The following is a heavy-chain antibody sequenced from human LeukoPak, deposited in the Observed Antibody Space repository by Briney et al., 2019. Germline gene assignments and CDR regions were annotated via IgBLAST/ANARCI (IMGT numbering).Heavy chain of an antibody. CDR3: AREVTETSYFDY. Sequence: GGSLRLSCAASGFTVSTNYMSWVRQAPGKGLEWVSVIYSGGSTYYADSVKGRFTISRDNSKNTLYLQMNSLRVEDTAVYYCAREVTETSYFDYWGQGTLVAVSS. D-gene: IGHD2-21*02. CDR1: GFTVSTNY. CDR2: IYSGGST. V-gene: IGHV3-66*01. J-gene: IGHJ4*02.